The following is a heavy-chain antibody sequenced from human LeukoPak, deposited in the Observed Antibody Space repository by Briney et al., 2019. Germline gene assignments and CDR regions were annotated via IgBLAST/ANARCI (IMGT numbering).Heavy chain of an antibody. CDR2: IGYEGVDK. CDR1: GYTFNNFG. Sequence: GGSLRLSCASSGYTFNNFGMHCGRQAPGKGVEWGSLIGYEGVDKYYADSVKGRFTIYKDNSKATLYLQMSSLRPEDTAVYYCAKDLHGGYSSDYWGQGNLVTV. CDR3: AKDLHGGYSSDY. J-gene: IGHJ4*02. D-gene: IGHD4-23*01. V-gene: IGHV3-30*02.